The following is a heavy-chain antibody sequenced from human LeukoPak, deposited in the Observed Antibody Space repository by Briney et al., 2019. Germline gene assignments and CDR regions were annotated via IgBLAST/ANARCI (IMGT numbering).Heavy chain of an antibody. CDR1: GYTFTSYY. D-gene: IGHD3-22*01. Sequence: ASVKVSCKASGYTFTSYYMHWVRQAPGQGLEWMGIINPSGGSTSYAQKFQGRATMTRDTSTSTVYMELSSLRSEDTAVYYCARDFPESKYYYDSSGYSPFDYWGQGTLVTVSS. CDR2: INPSGGST. V-gene: IGHV1-46*01. J-gene: IGHJ4*02. CDR3: ARDFPESKYYYDSSGYSPFDY.